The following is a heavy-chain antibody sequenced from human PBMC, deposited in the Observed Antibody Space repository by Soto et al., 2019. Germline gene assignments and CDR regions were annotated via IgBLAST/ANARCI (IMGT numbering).Heavy chain of an antibody. CDR1: GGSISSGGYY. CDR3: ARGTDEDSSGYYGPHYFDY. Sequence: SETLSLTCTVSGGSISSGGYYWSWIRQHPGKGLEWIGYIYYSGSTYHNPSLKSRVTISVDTSKNQFSLKLSSVTAADTAVYYCARGTDEDSSGYYGPHYFDYWGQGTLVTVS. V-gene: IGHV4-31*03. J-gene: IGHJ4*02. CDR2: IYYSGST. D-gene: IGHD3-22*01.